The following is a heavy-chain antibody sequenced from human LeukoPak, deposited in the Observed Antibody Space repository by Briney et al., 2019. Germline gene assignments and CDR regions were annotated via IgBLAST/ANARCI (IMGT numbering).Heavy chain of an antibody. CDR2: ISGDGGST. D-gene: IGHD6-19*01. Sequence: RGSLRLSCAASGFTFDDYAMHWVRQAPGKGLEWVSLISGDGGSTYYADSVKGRFTISRDNSKNSLYLQMNSLRTEDTALYYCAKDRGSSGWYSDASDIWGQGTMVTVSS. V-gene: IGHV3-43*02. CDR1: GFTFDDYA. CDR3: AKDRGSSGWYSDASDI. J-gene: IGHJ3*02.